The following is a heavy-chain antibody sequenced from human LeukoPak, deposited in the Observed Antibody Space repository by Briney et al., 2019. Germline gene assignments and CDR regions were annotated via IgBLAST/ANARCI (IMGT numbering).Heavy chain of an antibody. CDR1: GFTFSSYA. CDR2: ISGSGGST. CDR3: XXXXXXXXSSGYYYVVYYFDY. V-gene: IGHV3-23*01. Sequence: HPGGSLRLSCAASGFTFSSYAMSWVRQAPGKGLEWVSAISGSGGSTYYADSVKGRFTISRDNSKNTLYLQMNSLRAEDTAVYYXXXXXXXXXSSGYYYVVYYFDYWGQGTLVTVSS. J-gene: IGHJ4*02. D-gene: IGHD3-22*01.